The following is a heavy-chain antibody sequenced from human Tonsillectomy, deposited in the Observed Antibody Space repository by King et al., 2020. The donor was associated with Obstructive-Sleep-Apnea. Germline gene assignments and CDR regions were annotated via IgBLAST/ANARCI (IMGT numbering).Heavy chain of an antibody. V-gene: IGHV3-21*01. Sequence: QLVQSGGGLVKPGGSLRLSCAASGFTFSSYSMNWVRQAPGKGLEWVSSISSSSSYIYYADSVKGRFTISRDNAKNSLYLQMNSLRAEDTAVYYCARDTYYYDSSGYHLFDYWGQGTLVTVSS. CDR3: ARDTYYYDSSGYHLFDY. J-gene: IGHJ4*02. D-gene: IGHD3-22*01. CDR2: ISSSSSYI. CDR1: GFTFSSYS.